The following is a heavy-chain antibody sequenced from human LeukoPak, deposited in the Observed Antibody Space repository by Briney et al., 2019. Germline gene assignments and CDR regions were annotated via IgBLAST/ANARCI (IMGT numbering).Heavy chain of an antibody. CDR2: IWYDGSNK. V-gene: IGHV3-33*01. CDR3: ARDSPVAPFDY. CDR1: GFTFSSYG. D-gene: IGHD6-19*01. J-gene: IGHJ4*02. Sequence: GRSLRLSCAASGFTFSSYGMHRVRQAPGKGLEWVAVIWYDGSNKYYADSVKGRFTISRDNSKNTLYLQMNSLRAEDTAVYYCARDSPVAPFDYWGQGTLVAVSS.